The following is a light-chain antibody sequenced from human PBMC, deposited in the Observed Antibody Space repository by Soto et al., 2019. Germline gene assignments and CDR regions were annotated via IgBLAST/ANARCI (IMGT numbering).Light chain of an antibody. Sequence: QSVLTQSPSASGSPGQSVTISCTGTSSDVGNYKYVSWYQQHPGKAPKLMIYEVSKRPSGVPDRLSGSKSGNTASLTVSGLQAEDEADYYCSSYAGSNNWVFGGGTKLTVL. CDR3: SSYAGSNNWV. CDR1: SSDVGNYKY. J-gene: IGLJ3*02. V-gene: IGLV2-8*01. CDR2: EVS.